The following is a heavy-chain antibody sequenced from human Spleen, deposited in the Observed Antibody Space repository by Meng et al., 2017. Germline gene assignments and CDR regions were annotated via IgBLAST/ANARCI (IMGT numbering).Heavy chain of an antibody. CDR3: ARAFYGAAEPLDDY. CDR1: GFTFSSYE. J-gene: IGHJ4*02. V-gene: IGHV4-34*01. Sequence: ESLKISCAVSGFTFSSYEMNWVRQPPGKGLEWIGEINHSGSTNYNPSLKSRVTISVDTSKNQFSLKLSSVTAADTAVYYCARAFYGAAEPLDDYWGQGTLVTVSS. CDR2: INHSGST. D-gene: IGHD6-13*01.